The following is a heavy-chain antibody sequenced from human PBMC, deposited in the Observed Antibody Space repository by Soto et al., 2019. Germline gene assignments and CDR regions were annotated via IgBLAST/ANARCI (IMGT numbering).Heavy chain of an antibody. CDR3: ATTTSGYGGRACAY. D-gene: IGHD5-12*01. Sequence: QVQLVQSGPEVKKPGASVKVSCKASGYRFNNYGVNWVRQAPGQGLEWMGWISTYNGNTDYGQRFQGRVTMTTDISTSTAYMEVRSLTSDDTAIYYWATTTSGYGGRACAYWGQGTLVSVSS. V-gene: IGHV1-18*01. CDR2: ISTYNGNT. CDR1: GYRFNNYG. J-gene: IGHJ4*02.